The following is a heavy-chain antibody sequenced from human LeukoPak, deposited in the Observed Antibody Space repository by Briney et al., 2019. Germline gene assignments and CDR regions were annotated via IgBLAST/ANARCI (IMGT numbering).Heavy chain of an antibody. CDR3: ARGTGTYGDYVYFDY. J-gene: IGHJ4*02. Sequence: SETLSLTCTVSGGSISGYYWSWIRQPPGKGLEWIGYIYYSGSTNYNPSLKSRVTISVDTSKNQFSLKLSSVTAADTAVYYCARGTGTYGDYVYFDYWGQGTLVTVSS. D-gene: IGHD4-17*01. CDR2: IYYSGST. V-gene: IGHV4-59*12. CDR1: GGSISGYY.